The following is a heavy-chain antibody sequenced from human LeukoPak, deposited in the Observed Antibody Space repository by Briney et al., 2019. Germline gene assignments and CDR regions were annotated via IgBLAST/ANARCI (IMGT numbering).Heavy chain of an antibody. CDR3: AKVRGTYSSGYFFDY. CDR1: GGTTDDYG. D-gene: IGHD6-19*01. J-gene: IGHJ4*02. Sequence: PGGSLRLSYAASGGTTDDYGMSWVRQAPGKGLEWLSIISWNSGYIGYADSVKGRFTISRDNAKKSLDLQMNSLRAEDTAFYYCAKVRGTYSSGYFFDYWGQGTLVTVSS. V-gene: IGHV3-9*02. CDR2: ISWNSGYI.